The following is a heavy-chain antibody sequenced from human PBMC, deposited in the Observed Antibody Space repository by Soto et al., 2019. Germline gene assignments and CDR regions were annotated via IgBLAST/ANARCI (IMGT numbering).Heavy chain of an antibody. D-gene: IGHD3-9*01. Sequence: SETLSLTCAVYGGSFSGYYWSWIRQPPGKGLEWIGEINHSGSTNYNPSLKSRVTISVDTSKNQFSLKLSSVTAADTAVYYCARGCLLVDILTGYYHFDYWGQGTLVTVSS. CDR2: INHSGST. V-gene: IGHV4-34*01. J-gene: IGHJ4*02. CDR1: GGSFSGYY. CDR3: ARGCLLVDILTGYYHFDY.